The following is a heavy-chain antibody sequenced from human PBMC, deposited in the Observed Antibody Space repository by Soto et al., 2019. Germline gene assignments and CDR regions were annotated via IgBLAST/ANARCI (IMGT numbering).Heavy chain of an antibody. J-gene: IGHJ4*02. Sequence: PGESLKISCKGSGYSFTIYWIGWVRQMPGKGLEWMGIFYPGASDTRYSPSFRGQVTISADKSISTAYLQWSSLKASDTAIYYCARLAYGSGSYYPWYFDYWGQGTLVTVSS. CDR3: ARLAYGSGSYYPWYFDY. CDR1: GYSFTIYW. CDR2: FYPGASDT. V-gene: IGHV5-51*01. D-gene: IGHD3-10*01.